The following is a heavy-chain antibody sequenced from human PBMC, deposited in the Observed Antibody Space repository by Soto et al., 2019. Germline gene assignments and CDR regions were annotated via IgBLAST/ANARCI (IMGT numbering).Heavy chain of an antibody. CDR2: ISSSSSTI. J-gene: IGHJ4*02. D-gene: IGHD4-17*01. CDR1: GFTFSSYS. Sequence: EVQLVESGGGLVQPGGSLRLSCAASGFTFSSYSMNWVRQAAGKGLEWVSYISSSSSTIYYADSVKGRFTISRDNAKNSLYLQMNSLRAEDTAVYYCAREYDYGDYGYFDYWGQGTLVTVSS. V-gene: IGHV3-48*01. CDR3: AREYDYGDYGYFDY.